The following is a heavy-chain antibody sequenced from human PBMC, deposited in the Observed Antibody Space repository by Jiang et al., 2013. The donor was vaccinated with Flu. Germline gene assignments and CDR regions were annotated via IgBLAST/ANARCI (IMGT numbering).Heavy chain of an antibody. CDR3: VRDRLSIIGITMIVEAFDI. J-gene: IGHJ3*02. D-gene: IGHD3-22*01. CDR2: IIPMFGTT. V-gene: IGHV1-69*06. Sequence: SGAEVKKPGSSVKVSCKASGGTFSSYAISWVRQAPGQGLEWMGGIIPMFGTTNYAQKFQGRVTITADKSTSTAYMELSSLRSEDTAVYYCVRDRLSIIGITMIVEAFDIWGQGTMVTVSS. CDR1: GGTFSSYA.